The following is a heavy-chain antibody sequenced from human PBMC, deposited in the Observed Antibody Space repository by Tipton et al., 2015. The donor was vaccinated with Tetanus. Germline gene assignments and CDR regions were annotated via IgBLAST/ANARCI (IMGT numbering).Heavy chain of an antibody. V-gene: IGHV1-18*01. CDR2: ISAYNGNT. D-gene: IGHD5-24*01. CDR1: GYTFTSYG. Sequence: QVQLVQSGAEVKKPGASVKVSCKASGYTFTSYGISWVRQAPGQGLEWMGWISAYNGNTNYAQKLQGRVTMTTDTSTSTAYMELRSLRSDDTAVYYCARDRRDGYNEYPFYYFDYWGQGTLVTVSS. J-gene: IGHJ4*02. CDR3: ARDRRDGYNEYPFYYFDY.